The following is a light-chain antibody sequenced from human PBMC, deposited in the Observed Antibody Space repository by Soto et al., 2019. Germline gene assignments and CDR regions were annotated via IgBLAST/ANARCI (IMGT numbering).Light chain of an antibody. J-gene: IGKJ2*01. Sequence: DIQVTQSPSTLSASVGDRVTITCRASQSISSWLAWYQQKPGKVPKVLIYDAFKLASGVPSRFSGSGSGTEFTLTISGLQPDDFASYYCQQYNSYSYTFGQGTKV. CDR3: QQYNSYSYT. V-gene: IGKV1-5*01. CDR1: QSISSW. CDR2: DAF.